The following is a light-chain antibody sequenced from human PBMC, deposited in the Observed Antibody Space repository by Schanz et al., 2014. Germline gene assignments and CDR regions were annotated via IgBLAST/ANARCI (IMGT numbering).Light chain of an antibody. Sequence: EIVMTQSPATLSVSPGERATLSCRASQSVSSNLAWHQQKPGQAPRLLIYDASNRATGIPDRFSGSGSGTDFTLTISRLEPEDFAVYYCQQYGSSPLTFGGGTKVEIK. CDR1: QSVSSN. CDR3: QQYGSSPLT. CDR2: DAS. J-gene: IGKJ4*01. V-gene: IGKV3-20*01.